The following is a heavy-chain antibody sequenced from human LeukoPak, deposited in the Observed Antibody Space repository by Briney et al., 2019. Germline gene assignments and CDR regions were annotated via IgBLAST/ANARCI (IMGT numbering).Heavy chain of an antibody. CDR3: ARDVYDSSGYMFDY. CDR1: GFTFSGYW. J-gene: IGHJ4*02. CDR2: LNQDASEK. D-gene: IGHD3-22*01. Sequence: GGSLRLSCAASGFTFSGYWMSWVRQAPGKGLEWVANLNQDASEKYYVDSVKGRFTISRDNSKNTLYLQMNSLRAEDTAVYYCARDVYDSSGYMFDYWGQGTLVTVSS. V-gene: IGHV3-7*01.